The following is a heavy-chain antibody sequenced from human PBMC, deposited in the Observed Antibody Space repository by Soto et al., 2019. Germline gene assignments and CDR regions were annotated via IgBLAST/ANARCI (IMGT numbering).Heavy chain of an antibody. D-gene: IGHD6-6*01. Sequence: SETLSLTCSIYSGSFSGYYWSWIRQPPGKGLEWIGEISQSGNTNYSPSLKSRVSISIDTSMKQFSLNLASVSAADTAVYYCARAPKVRGSSQTRTALWGQGTLVTASS. J-gene: IGHJ4*02. CDR3: ARAPKVRGSSQTRTAL. CDR1: SGSFSGYY. CDR2: ISQSGNT. V-gene: IGHV4-34*01.